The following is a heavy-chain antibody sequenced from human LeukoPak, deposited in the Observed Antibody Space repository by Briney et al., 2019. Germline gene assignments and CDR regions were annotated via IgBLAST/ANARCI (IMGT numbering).Heavy chain of an antibody. V-gene: IGHV1-2*02. J-gene: IGHJ4*02. CDR3: AREVISSSWFPFDY. CDR2: INPNSGGT. D-gene: IGHD6-13*01. Sequence: GASVTVSCKASGYSFTGYYMHWVRQAPGQGLEWMGWINPNSGGTNYAQKFQGRVTMTRDTSISTAYMESSRLRSDDTAVYYCAREVISSSWFPFDYWGQGTLVTVSS. CDR1: GYSFTGYY.